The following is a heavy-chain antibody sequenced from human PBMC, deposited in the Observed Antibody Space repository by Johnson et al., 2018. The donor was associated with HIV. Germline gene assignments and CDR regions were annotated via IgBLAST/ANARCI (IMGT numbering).Heavy chain of an antibody. V-gene: IGHV3-30-3*01. D-gene: IGHD3-22*01. Sequence: QVQLVESGGGVVQPGRSLRLSCAASGFTFSSYAMHWVRQAPGKVLEWVAVISYDGSNKYYADSVKGRFTISRDNSTNSLYLQMNSLRAEDTAVYYCASPSSGYSGVKAFDIWGHGTMVTVSS. CDR1: GFTFSSYA. CDR3: ASPSSGYSGVKAFDI. CDR2: ISYDGSNK. J-gene: IGHJ3*02.